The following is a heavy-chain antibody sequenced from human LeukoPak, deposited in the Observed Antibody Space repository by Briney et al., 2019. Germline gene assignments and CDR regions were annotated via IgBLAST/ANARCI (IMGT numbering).Heavy chain of an antibody. CDR1: GFTFSSYW. V-gene: IGHV3-7*01. J-gene: IGHJ6*03. D-gene: IGHD4-17*01. Sequence: GGSLRLSCAASGFTFSSYWMSWVRQAPGKGLEWVANIKQDGSEKYYVDSVKGRFTISRDNAKNSLYLQMNSLRAEDTAVYYCARSGDYGYYYYMDVWGKGTTVTVSS. CDR3: ARSGDYGYYYYMDV. CDR2: IKQDGSEK.